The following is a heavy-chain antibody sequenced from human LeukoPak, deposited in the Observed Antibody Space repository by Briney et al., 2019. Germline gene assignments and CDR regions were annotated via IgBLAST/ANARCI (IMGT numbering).Heavy chain of an antibody. V-gene: IGHV3-23*01. J-gene: IGHJ4*02. CDR3: VRDRGSGWYYMDL. D-gene: IGHD6-19*01. Sequence: GGSLRLSCAASGFTFSIYAMSWVRQAPGKELEWVSVINSNGGTAHYAGSVRGRFTISRDNSKNIVSLQMKSLRADDTAIYFCVRDRGSGWYYMDLWGQGTLVTVSS. CDR2: INSNGGTA. CDR1: GFTFSIYA.